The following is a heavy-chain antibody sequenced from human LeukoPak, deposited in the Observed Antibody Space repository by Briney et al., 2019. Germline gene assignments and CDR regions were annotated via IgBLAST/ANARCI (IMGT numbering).Heavy chain of an antibody. D-gene: IGHD5-18*01. CDR3: AGRVTGYSSGYVY. CDR1: GITFRNYA. CDR2: ISGSAHKI. V-gene: IGHV3-23*01. Sequence: GGSLRLSCVASGITFRNYAVSWVRQAPEKGLDWVSVISGSAHKIRYADSVKGRFTISRDNSENIVYLQMNNLRAEDTAVYYCAGRVTGYSSGYVYWGQGTLVTVSS. J-gene: IGHJ4*02.